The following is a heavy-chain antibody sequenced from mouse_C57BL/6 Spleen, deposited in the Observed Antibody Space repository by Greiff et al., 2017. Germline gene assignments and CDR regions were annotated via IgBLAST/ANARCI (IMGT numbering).Heavy chain of an antibody. V-gene: IGHV10-1*01. CDR2: IRSKSNNYAT. J-gene: IGHJ1*03. Sequence: EVQRVESGGGLVQPKGSLKLSCAASGFSFNTYAMNWVRQAPGKGLEWVARIRSKSNNYATYYADSVKDRFTISRDDSESMLYLQMNNLKTEDTAMYYCVRQGYGQYFDVWGTGTTVTVSS. CDR3: VRQGYGQYFDV. CDR1: GFSFNTYA. D-gene: IGHD3-1*01.